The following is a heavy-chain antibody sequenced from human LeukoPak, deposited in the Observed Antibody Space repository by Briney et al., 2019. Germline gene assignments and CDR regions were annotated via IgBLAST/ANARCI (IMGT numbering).Heavy chain of an antibody. CDR1: GFSFSAHA. CDR2: ITSSSGYM. CDR3: ARRSGNSGHDY. V-gene: IGHV3-21*01. Sequence: GGSLRLFCAASGFSFSAHAMNWVRPAPGKGLEWVSSITSSSGYMSYADSVKGRFTISRDNAKNSLYLQMNSLRPDDTAVYYCARRSGNSGHDYWGQGTLVTVSS. J-gene: IGHJ4*02. D-gene: IGHD4-23*01.